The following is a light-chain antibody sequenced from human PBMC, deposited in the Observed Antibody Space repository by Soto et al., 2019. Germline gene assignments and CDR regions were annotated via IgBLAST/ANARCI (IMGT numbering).Light chain of an antibody. CDR1: GSDIDAYNF. CDR3: YSYSGRNIWV. CDR2: GVT. V-gene: IGLV2-8*01. Sequence: QSGLAQPPSASGSPGQSVTISCTGSGSDIDAYNFVSWYQQHPGKAPKLMIFGVTDRPSGVPDRFSGSKSRNTASLTVSGLQADDEAVYYCYSYSGRNIWVFGGGTKLTVL. J-gene: IGLJ3*02.